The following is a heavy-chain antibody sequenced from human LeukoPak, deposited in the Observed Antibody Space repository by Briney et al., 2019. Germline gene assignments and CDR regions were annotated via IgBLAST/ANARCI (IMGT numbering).Heavy chain of an antibody. D-gene: IGHD2-15*01. V-gene: IGHV3-74*01. Sequence: GGSLRLSCAASGFTFSSYGMHWVRQAPGKGLVWVSRINSDGSSTSYADSVKGRFTISRDNAKNTLYLQMNSLRAEDTAVYYCARAGGRGYCSGGSCYTFSYFDYWGQGTLVTVSS. CDR3: ARAGGRGYCSGGSCYTFSYFDY. J-gene: IGHJ4*02. CDR1: GFTFSSYG. CDR2: INSDGSST.